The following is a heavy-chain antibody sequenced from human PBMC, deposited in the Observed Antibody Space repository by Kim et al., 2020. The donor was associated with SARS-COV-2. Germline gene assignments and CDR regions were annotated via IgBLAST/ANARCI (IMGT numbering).Heavy chain of an antibody. V-gene: IGHV4-31*03. CDR1: GGSISSGGYY. Sequence: SETLSLTCTVSGGSISSGGYYWSWIRQHPGKGLEWIGYIYYSGSTYYNPSLKSRVTISVDTSKNQFSLKLSSVTAADTAVYYCAREKQQLVADYWGQGTLVTVSS. CDR3: AREKQQLVADY. D-gene: IGHD6-13*01. J-gene: IGHJ4*02. CDR2: IYYSGST.